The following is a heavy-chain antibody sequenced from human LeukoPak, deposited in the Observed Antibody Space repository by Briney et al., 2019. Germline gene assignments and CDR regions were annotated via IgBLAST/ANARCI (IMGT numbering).Heavy chain of an antibody. Sequence: PSETLSLTCTVSGGSISSYYWSWIRQPPGKGLEWIGYIYYSGSTNYNPSLKSRVTISVDTSKNQFSLKLSSVTAADTAVYYCARTYGSGSYDDYWGQETLVTVSS. CDR1: GGSISSYY. CDR3: ARTYGSGSYDDY. CDR2: IYYSGST. V-gene: IGHV4-59*01. D-gene: IGHD3-10*01. J-gene: IGHJ4*02.